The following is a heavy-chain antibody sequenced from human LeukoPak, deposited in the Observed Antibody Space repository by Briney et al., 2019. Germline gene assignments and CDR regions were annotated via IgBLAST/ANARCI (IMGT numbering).Heavy chain of an antibody. CDR3: ARGMGSPDY. Sequence: PSETLSLTCSVSGGSISSSSYFWGWIRQPPGKGLEWIGSIYYSGSTNYNPSLKSRVTISLGTSKNQFSLRLSSMTAADTAVYYCARGMGSPDYWGQGTLVTVSS. D-gene: IGHD1-26*01. J-gene: IGHJ4*02. CDR1: GGSISSSSYF. V-gene: IGHV4-39*07. CDR2: IYYSGST.